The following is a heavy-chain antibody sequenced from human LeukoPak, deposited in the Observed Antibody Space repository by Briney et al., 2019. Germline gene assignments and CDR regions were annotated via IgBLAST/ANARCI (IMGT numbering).Heavy chain of an antibody. CDR2: IYTSGST. D-gene: IGHD6-6*01. CDR1: GGSISSGSYY. CDR3: ARVRIVALDWYFDL. Sequence: SETLSLTCTVSGGSISSGSYYWSWIRQPAGKGLEWIGRIYTSGSTNYNPSLKSRVTISVDTSKNQFSLKLSSVTAADTAVYYCARVRIVALDWYFDLWGRGTLVTVSS. V-gene: IGHV4-61*02. J-gene: IGHJ2*01.